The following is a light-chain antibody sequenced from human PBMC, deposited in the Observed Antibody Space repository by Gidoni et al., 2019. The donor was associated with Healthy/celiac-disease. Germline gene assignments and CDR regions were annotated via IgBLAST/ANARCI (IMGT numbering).Light chain of an antibody. V-gene: IGKV1-13*02. CDR3: QQFNSYPFT. CDR2: DAS. J-gene: IGKJ4*01. Sequence: AIQLTQSPSSLSASVGDRVTITCRSSQGISSALAWYQQKPGKAPKLLIYDASSMESGVPSRFRGSGSGTDFTLTISSLQPEDFATYYCQQFNSYPFTFGGGTKVEIK. CDR1: QGISSA.